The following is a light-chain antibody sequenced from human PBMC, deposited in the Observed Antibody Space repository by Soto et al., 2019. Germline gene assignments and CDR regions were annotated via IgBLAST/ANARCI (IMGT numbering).Light chain of an antibody. CDR2: AAA. CDR3: QQSYSTPGT. J-gene: IGKJ5*01. CDR1: QSISNY. V-gene: IGKV1-39*01. Sequence: DLQMTQSPSSLSASVGDRVTITCRASQSISNYVNWYQQKPGKAPQLLIYAAARLQSGVPTRFSGRGSGTDFTLTISSLQPEDFATYYCQQSYSTPGTFGQGTRLEIE.